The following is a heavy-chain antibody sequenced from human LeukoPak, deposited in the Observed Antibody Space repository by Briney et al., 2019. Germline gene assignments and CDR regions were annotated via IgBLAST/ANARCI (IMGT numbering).Heavy chain of an antibody. CDR3: ARYSWEGAVAECYYYGMDV. CDR2: ISAYNGNT. Sequence: GASVKVSCKASGYTFTSYGISWVRQAPGQGLEWMGWISAYNGNTNYAQKLQGRVTMTTDTPTSTAYMELRSLRSDDTAVYYCARYSWEGAVAECYYYGMDVWGQGTTVTVSS. CDR1: GYTFTSYG. V-gene: IGHV1-18*01. J-gene: IGHJ6*02. D-gene: IGHD6-19*01.